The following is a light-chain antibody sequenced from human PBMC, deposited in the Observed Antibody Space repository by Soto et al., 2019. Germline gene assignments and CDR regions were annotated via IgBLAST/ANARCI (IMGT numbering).Light chain of an antibody. CDR3: QHYDSYSP. CDR2: KTS. J-gene: IGKJ4*02. CDR1: QIISNR. V-gene: IGKV1-5*03. Sequence: DIQMTQSPSTLSASVGDRVTITCRASQIISNRLAWYQQKPGKAPKLLIYKTSSLEGGVTARFGGSGSGTEYTLTISSLQADDFATYFCQHYDSYSPFGGGTQVEIK.